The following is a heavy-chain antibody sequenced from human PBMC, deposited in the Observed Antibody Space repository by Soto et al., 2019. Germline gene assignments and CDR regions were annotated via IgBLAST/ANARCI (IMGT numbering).Heavy chain of an antibody. J-gene: IGHJ4*02. CDR3: AGVRGYDFWSGYQRHDY. CDR1: GYTFTSYG. Sequence: QVQLVQSGAEVKKPGASVKVSCKASGYTFTSYGISWVRQAPGQGLEWMGWISAYNGNTNYAQKLQGRVTMTTDTSTSTAYMELRSLRSDDTAVYYCAGVRGYDFWSGYQRHDYWGQGTLVTVSS. D-gene: IGHD3-3*01. V-gene: IGHV1-18*01. CDR2: ISAYNGNT.